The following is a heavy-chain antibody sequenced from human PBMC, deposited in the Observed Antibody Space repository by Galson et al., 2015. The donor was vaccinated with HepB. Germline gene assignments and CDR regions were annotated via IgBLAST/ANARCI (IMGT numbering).Heavy chain of an antibody. Sequence: SVKVSCKASGGTFSSYAISWVRQAPGQGLEWMGGIIPIFGTANYAQKLQGRVTITRDTSASTAYMELSSLRSEDTAVYYCARVKGGNSVTNFDYWGQGTLVTVSS. V-gene: IGHV1-69*05. CDR1: GGTFSSYA. J-gene: IGHJ4*02. D-gene: IGHD4-23*01. CDR2: IIPIFGTA. CDR3: ARVKGGNSVTNFDY.